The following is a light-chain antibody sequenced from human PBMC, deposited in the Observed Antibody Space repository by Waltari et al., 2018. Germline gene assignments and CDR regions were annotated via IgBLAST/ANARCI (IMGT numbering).Light chain of an antibody. J-gene: IGKJ2*01. Sequence: ENVLPQSPGTLSLSPGERATLSCRASQNIGGNYLVWYQHKPGQAPRLLIYDASRRATGIPDRFSGSGSGTDFTLTISSLEPEDFAVYHCQQYGSSPRTFGQGTKLEI. CDR1: QNIGGNY. V-gene: IGKV3-20*01. CDR2: DAS. CDR3: QQYGSSPRT.